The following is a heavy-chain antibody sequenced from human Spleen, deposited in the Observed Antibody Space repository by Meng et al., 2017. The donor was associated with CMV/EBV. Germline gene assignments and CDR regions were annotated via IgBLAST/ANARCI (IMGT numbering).Heavy chain of an antibody. D-gene: IGHD3-22*01. CDR1: GYTFTAHY. V-gene: IGHV1-46*01. J-gene: IGHJ3*02. CDR3: TRDLVGYDAFDI. CDR2: INPDGGTK. Sequence: ASVKVSCKASGYTFTAHYFHWVRQAPGQGLEWMGRINPDGGTKTYAQKFQDRVTLTSDTSTSTVYMELSSLRSEDTAVYYCTRDLVGYDAFDIWGQGTMVTVSS.